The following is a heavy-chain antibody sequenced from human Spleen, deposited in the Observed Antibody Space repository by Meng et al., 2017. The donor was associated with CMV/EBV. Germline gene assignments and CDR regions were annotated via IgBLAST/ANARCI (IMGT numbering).Heavy chain of an antibody. CDR2: IITSGDRK. D-gene: IGHD6-13*01. CDR3: ARISGSSWLSFHFDY. J-gene: IGHJ4*02. CDR1: GFTFSDDY. Sequence: GESLKISCAASGFTFSDDYMSWIRQAPGKGLEWVSYIITSGDRKYYADSVKGRFTISRDNTKNSLYLEMNNLRAEDTAVYYCARISGSSWLSFHFDYWGQGALVTVSS. V-gene: IGHV3-11*01.